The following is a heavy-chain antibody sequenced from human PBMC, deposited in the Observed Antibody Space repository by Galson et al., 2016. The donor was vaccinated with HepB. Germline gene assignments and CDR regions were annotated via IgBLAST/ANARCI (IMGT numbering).Heavy chain of an antibody. CDR2: INAIGDFT. Sequence: SLRLSCAASGLTFDNYPMTWVRQAPGKGLEWVSTINAIGDFTHYADSVKGRFSISRDNSQNTLYLQMNSLSPDDTALYFCAREGYSSGHCGAFDIWGRGTVVAVSS. V-gene: IGHV3-23*01. J-gene: IGHJ3*02. CDR3: AREGYSSGHCGAFDI. D-gene: IGHD6-19*01. CDR1: GLTFDNYP.